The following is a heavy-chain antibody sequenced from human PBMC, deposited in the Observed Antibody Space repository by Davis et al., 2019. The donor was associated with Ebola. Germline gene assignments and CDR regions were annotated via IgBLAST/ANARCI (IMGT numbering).Heavy chain of an antibody. V-gene: IGHV1-8*01. CDR3: ARSPYYDFWSGRGYGMDV. CDR2: MNPNSGNT. D-gene: IGHD3-3*01. CDR1: GYTFTSYD. J-gene: IGHJ6*02. Sequence: ASVKVSCKASGYTFTSYDINWVRQATGQGLEWMGWMNPNSGNTGYAQKFQGRVTMTRNTSISTAYMELSSLRSEDTAVYYCARSPYYDFWSGRGYGMDVWGQGTTVTVSS.